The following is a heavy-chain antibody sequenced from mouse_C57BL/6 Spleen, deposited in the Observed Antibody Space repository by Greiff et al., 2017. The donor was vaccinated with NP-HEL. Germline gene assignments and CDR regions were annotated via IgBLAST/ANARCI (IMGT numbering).Heavy chain of an antibody. CDR2: ISYDGSN. D-gene: IGHD1-1*01. V-gene: IGHV3-6*01. Sequence: VQLVESGPGLVKPSQSLSLTCSVTGYSITSGYYWNWIRQFPGNKLEWMGYISYDGSNNYNPSLKNRISITRDTSKNQFFLKLNSVTTEDTATYYCARGYYGSFDYWGQGTTLTVSS. CDR1: GYSITSGYY. J-gene: IGHJ2*01. CDR3: ARGYYGSFDY.